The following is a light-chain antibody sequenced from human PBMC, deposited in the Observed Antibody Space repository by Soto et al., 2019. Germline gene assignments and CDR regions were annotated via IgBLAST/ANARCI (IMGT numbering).Light chain of an antibody. Sequence: QSVLTQPPSVSAAPGQKVTISCSGSSSNIGNNYVSWYQQLPGTAPKLLIYDNNKRPSGIPDRFSGSKSGTSGTLDIPGRQTGDEADYYCATWDYSLTGEVFGGGTQLTVL. CDR3: ATWDYSLTGEV. CDR2: DNN. J-gene: IGLJ2*01. V-gene: IGLV1-51*01. CDR1: SSNIGNNY.